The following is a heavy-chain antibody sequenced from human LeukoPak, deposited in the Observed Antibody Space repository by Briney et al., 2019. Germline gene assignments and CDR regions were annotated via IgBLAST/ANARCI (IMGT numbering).Heavy chain of an antibody. Sequence: GGSLRLSCAASGFTFSAYDMNWVRQAPGKGLKWLSYISSSSTTKYHADSVKGRFTISRDNTKNSLYLQMNSLRAEDTGVYYCARWNLGSDYWGQGTLVTVSS. D-gene: IGHD1-1*01. CDR1: GFTFSAYD. V-gene: IGHV3-48*04. J-gene: IGHJ4*02. CDR2: ISSSSTTK. CDR3: ARWNLGSDY.